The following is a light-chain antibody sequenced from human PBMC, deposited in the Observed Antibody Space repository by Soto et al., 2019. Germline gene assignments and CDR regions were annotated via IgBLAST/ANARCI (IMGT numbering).Light chain of an antibody. CDR2: EVS. CDR3: SSYTSISTWV. V-gene: IGLV2-14*01. Sequence: QSVLTQPAPVSGSPGQSITISCTGTSSDVGAYNYVSWYQQHPGKAPKLMIYEVSNRPSGVSNRFSGSKSGNTASLTISGLQAEDEADYYCSSYTSISTWVFGGGTKLTVL. CDR1: SSDVGAYNY. J-gene: IGLJ3*02.